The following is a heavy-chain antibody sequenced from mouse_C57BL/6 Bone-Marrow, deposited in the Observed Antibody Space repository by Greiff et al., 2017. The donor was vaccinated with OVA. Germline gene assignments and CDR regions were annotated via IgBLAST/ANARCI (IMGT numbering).Heavy chain of an antibody. D-gene: IGHD1-1*01. J-gene: IGHJ1*03. CDR1: GYTFTEYT. Sequence: QVQLQQSGAELVKPGASVKLSCKASGYTFTEYTIHWVKQRSGQGLEWIGWFYPGSGSIKYNEKFKDKATLTADKSSSAVYMELSRLTSEDSAVYFCARHVPYYGSIHWYFDVWGTGTTVTVSS. CDR2: FYPGSGSI. V-gene: IGHV1-62-2*01. CDR3: ARHVPYYGSIHWYFDV.